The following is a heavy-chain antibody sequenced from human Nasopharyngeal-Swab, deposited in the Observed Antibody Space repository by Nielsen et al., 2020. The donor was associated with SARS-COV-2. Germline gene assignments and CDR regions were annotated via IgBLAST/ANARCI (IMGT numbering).Heavy chain of an antibody. D-gene: IGHD2-2*01. CDR3: ARVLGSIVVVPAAMPVYAFDI. V-gene: IGHV4-59*01. J-gene: IGHJ3*02. CDR2: IYYSGST. Sequence: WIRQPPGKGLEWIGYIYYSGSTNYNPSLKSRVTISVDTSKNQFSLKLSSVTAADTAVYYCARVLGSIVVVPAAMPVYAFDIWGQETMVTVSS.